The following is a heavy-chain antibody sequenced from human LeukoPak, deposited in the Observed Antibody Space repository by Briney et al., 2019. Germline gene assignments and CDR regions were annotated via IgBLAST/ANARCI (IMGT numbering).Heavy chain of an antibody. V-gene: IGHV4-34*01. J-gene: IGHJ4*02. CDR2: INHSGST. CDR1: GGSFSGYY. CDR3: ARDDYDSSGYYSTY. D-gene: IGHD3-22*01. Sequence: SETLSLTCAVYGGSFSGYYWSWIPQPPGKGLESIGEINHSGSTNYNPSLKSRVTISVDTSKNQFSLKLSSVTAADTAVYYCARDDYDSSGYYSTYWGQGTLVTVSS.